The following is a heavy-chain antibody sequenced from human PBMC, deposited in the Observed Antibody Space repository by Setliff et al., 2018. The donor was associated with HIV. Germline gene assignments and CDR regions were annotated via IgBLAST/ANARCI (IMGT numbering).Heavy chain of an antibody. J-gene: IGHJ5*02. CDR2: IHYSGST. CDR1: GGFIKNSNYY. V-gene: IGHV4-39*01. Sequence: PSETLSLTCTVYGGFIKNSNYYWGWIRQPPGKGLEWIGNIHYSGSTYYNPSLKSRVTISVDTSKNQFSLKLSSVTAADRAVYYCARHRDPPGSSYLTWFDPWGQGTLVTVSS. CDR3: ARHRDPPGSSYLTWFDP. D-gene: IGHD6-13*01.